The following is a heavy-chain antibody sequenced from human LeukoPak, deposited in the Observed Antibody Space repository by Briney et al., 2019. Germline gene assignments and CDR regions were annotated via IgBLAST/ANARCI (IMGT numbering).Heavy chain of an antibody. CDR3: ARTLALYGSGSFFDF. CDR1: GFTFSNYA. J-gene: IGHJ4*02. CDR2: ISYDGSIK. Sequence: GGFLRLSCAASGFTFSNYAMHWIRQAPGKGLEWVAVISYDGSIKYYADSLKGRFTISRDNSKNTLYLQMNSLRAEDTAVYYCARTLALYGSGSFFDFWGRGTLVTVSS. D-gene: IGHD3-10*01. V-gene: IGHV3-30-3*01.